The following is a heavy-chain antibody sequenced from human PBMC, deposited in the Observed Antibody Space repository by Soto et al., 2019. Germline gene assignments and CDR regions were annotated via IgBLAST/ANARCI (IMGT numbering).Heavy chain of an antibody. CDR1: GGSISRYY. V-gene: IGHV4-59*01. CDR3: ARSVDILAGLDYYYYMGV. D-gene: IGHD3-9*01. J-gene: IGHJ6*03. Sequence: QVPLPASGPGLVKPSETLSLTCTVSGGSISRYYWCWIRQPPGQGLVRIGYISYSGSPHYNPSLESRVTISVDTSKNQFSLKLSSVTAAGTAVYYCARSVDILAGLDYYYYMGVWGKWTTGTVSS. CDR2: ISYSGSP.